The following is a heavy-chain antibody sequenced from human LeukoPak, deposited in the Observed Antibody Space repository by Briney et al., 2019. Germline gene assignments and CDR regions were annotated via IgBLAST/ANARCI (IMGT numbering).Heavy chain of an antibody. CDR3: ARDRVTTGGFDP. V-gene: IGHV4-34*01. Sequence: PSETLSLTCAVYGGPFSNYWSWIRPPPGKGLEWIGEINQRGGTKYNPSLKSRVTISDDTSKKQFSLKLSFVTAADTAVYYCARDRVTTGGFDPWGQGTLVTVSS. CDR2: INQRGGT. J-gene: IGHJ5*02. D-gene: IGHD4-11*01. CDR1: GGPFSNY.